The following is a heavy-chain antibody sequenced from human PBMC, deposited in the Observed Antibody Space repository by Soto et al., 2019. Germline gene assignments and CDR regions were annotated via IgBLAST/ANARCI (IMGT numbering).Heavy chain of an antibody. D-gene: IGHD2-15*01. V-gene: IGHV1-69*12. CDR2: ITPLFGTA. J-gene: IGHJ6*02. CDR3: ARRVDSGDYGMRG. Sequence: QVQLVQSGAEVKKPGSSVKVSCKASGGTFSSYAISWVRQPPGHGLEWMGGITPLFGTANYAQKFQGRVTITADESTSTAYMVLSSLRPEDTAAYYCARRVDSGDYGMRGSGRGTTVTV. CDR1: GGTFSSYA.